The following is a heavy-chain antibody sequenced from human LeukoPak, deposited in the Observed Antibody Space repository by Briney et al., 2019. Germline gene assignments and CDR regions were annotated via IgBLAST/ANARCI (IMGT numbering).Heavy chain of an antibody. J-gene: IGHJ4*02. V-gene: IGHV3-11*01. CDR2: ISSSGTAI. Sequence: GGSLRLSCVASGFTFTNYYMSWIRQTPGQGLEWISHISSSGTAIYYADSVKGRFAISKDNAENPLYLQMNSLTAEDTAVYYCAKDANAKVGATTTRYYWGQGTLVTVSS. CDR3: AKDANAKVGATTTRYY. CDR1: GFTFTNYY. D-gene: IGHD1-26*01.